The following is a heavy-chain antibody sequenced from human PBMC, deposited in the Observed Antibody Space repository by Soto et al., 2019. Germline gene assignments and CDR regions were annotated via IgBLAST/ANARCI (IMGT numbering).Heavy chain of an antibody. V-gene: IGHV3-74*01. CDR1: GLTFSRSW. CDR2: IYFDGSGK. D-gene: IGHD4-17*01. Sequence: EVQLVESGGGLVQPGGSLRLSCASSGLTFSRSWMHWVRQVPGKGLVWVSRIYFDGSGKTYADSVKGRFTISRDNAKNTLYRQMNSLRAEDTAVYYCVQNYGDYLYWGHGTRVSVSS. CDR3: VQNYGDYLY. J-gene: IGHJ4*01.